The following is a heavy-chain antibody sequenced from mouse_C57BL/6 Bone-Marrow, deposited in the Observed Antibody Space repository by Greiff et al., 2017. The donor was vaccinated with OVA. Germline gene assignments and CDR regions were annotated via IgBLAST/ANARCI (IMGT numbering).Heavy chain of an antibody. Sequence: QVQLQQSGPELVRPGASVKISCKAPGYTFTSHWMQWVRQRPGQGLEWIGEIFPGSGSTYYNEKFKGKATLTVDTSSSTAYMQLSSLTSEDSAVYFCAREGGITTVVENDMNYWGQGTSVTVSS. CDR2: IFPGSGST. CDR3: AREGGITTVVENDMNY. D-gene: IGHD1-1*01. V-gene: IGHV1-56*01. J-gene: IGHJ4*01. CDR1: GYTFTSHW.